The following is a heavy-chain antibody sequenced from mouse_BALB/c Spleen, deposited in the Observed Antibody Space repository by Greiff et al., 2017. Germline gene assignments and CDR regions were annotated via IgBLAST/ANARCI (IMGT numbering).Heavy chain of an antibody. CDR3: ARGPPTGYYAMDY. CDR2: ISSGGSYT. J-gene: IGHJ4*01. V-gene: IGHV5-9-3*01. Sequence: EVHLVESGGGLVKPGGSLKLSCAASGFTFSSYAMSWVRQTPEKRLEWVATISSGGSYTYYPDSVKGRFTISRDNAKNTLYLQMSSLRSEDTAMYYCARGPPTGYYAMDYWGQGTSVTVSS. CDR1: GFTFSSYA. D-gene: IGHD4-1*02.